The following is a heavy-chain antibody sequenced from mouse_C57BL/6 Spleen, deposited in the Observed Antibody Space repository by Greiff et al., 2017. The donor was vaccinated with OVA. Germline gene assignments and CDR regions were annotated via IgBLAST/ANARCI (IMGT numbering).Heavy chain of an antibody. Sequence: VQLKESGPGLVKPSQSLSLTCSVTGYSITSGYYWNWIRQFPENKLEWMGYISYASSNNYNPSLKNRISITPDTSKNQWFLKLNSVTTEDTATYDCARVHVYDAFADWGQGTLVTVSA. D-gene: IGHD2-2*01. CDR1: GYSITSGYY. CDR2: ISYASSN. J-gene: IGHJ3*01. V-gene: IGHV3-6*01. CDR3: ARVHVYDAFAD.